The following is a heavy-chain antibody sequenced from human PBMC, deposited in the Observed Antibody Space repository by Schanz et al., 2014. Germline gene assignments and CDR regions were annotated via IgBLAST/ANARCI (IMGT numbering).Heavy chain of an antibody. CDR3: ARDRRRYCSTASCLHDNWFDP. Sequence: QVQLVQSGAEVKKPGASAKVSCKASGYTFTSDSMHWVRQAPGQGLEWMGMINPSGGSTTYAQKFQGRVTMTRDTSTSTVYMELRSLRSDDTAVYYCARDRRRYCSTASCLHDNWFDPWGQGTRVTVSS. V-gene: IGHV1-46*01. CDR2: INPSGGST. J-gene: IGHJ5*02. CDR1: GYTFTSDS. D-gene: IGHD2-2*01.